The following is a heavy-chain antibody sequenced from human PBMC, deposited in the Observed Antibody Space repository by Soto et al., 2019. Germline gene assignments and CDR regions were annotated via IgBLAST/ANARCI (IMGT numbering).Heavy chain of an antibody. CDR1: GGSISSGGYY. V-gene: IGHV4-31*03. D-gene: IGHD5-12*01. CDR3: ARRGGYAYWWFDP. CDR2: IYYSGST. J-gene: IGHJ5*02. Sequence: SETLSLTCTVSGGSISSGGYYWSWIRQHPGKGLEWIGYIYYSGSTYYNPSLKSRVTISVDTSKNQFSLKLSSVTAADTAVYYCARRGGYAYWWFDPWGQGTLVTVSS.